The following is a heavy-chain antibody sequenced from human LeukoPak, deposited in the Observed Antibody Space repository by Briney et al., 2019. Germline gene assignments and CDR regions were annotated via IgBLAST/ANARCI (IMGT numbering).Heavy chain of an antibody. CDR2: INTNTGNP. CDR3: AKQGPGYCGSTSCYGVDY. D-gene: IGHD2-2*01. V-gene: IGHV7-4-1*02. Sequence: GASVKVPCKASGYTFTSYAMNWVRQAPGQGLEWMGWINTNTGNPTYAQGFTGRFVFSLDTSVSTAYLQISSLEPEDTAVYYCAKQGPGYCGSTSCYGVDYWGQGTLVTVSS. J-gene: IGHJ4*02. CDR1: GYTFTSYA.